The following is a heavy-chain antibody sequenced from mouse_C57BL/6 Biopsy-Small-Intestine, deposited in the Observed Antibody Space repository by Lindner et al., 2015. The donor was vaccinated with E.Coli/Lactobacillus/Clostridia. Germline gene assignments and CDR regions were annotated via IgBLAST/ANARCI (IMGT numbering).Heavy chain of an antibody. CDR1: GYTFTSYD. J-gene: IGHJ1*03. CDR2: IYPRDGST. D-gene: IGHD2-12*01. V-gene: IGHV1-85*01. CDR3: ARGYSYWYFDV. Sequence: VQLQESGPELVKPGASVKLSCKASGYTFTSYDINWVKQRPGQGLEWIGWIYPRDGSTKYNEKFKGKATLTVDTSSNTAYLQLSSLTSEDTAVYYCARGYSYWYFDVWGTGTTVTVSS.